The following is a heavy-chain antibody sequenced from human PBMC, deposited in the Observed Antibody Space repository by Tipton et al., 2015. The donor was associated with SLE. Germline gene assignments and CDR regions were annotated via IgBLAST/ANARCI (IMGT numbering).Heavy chain of an antibody. Sequence: TLSLTCTVSNGSINAYYWSWVRQTPGKGLEYIGHVFHLGAANYSPSLKSRVTISVDTSKNQFSLKLTSVTAADTAVYYCARDPLRDYGSQTPPESWGQGALVTVSS. V-gene: IGHV4-59*12. CDR1: NGSINAYY. CDR2: VFHLGAA. CDR3: ARDPLRDYGSQTPPES. J-gene: IGHJ5*02. D-gene: IGHD4-17*01.